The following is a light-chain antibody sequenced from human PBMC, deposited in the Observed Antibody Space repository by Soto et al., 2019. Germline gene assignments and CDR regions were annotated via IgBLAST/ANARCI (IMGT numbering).Light chain of an antibody. V-gene: IGKV3-20*01. CDR3: QQYGRSPRT. CDR2: VAS. Sequence: EIVLTQSPGILSLSPGERATLSCRASQSVSSNYLAWYQQKPGQSPRLLIYVASNRATGIPDRFSGSGSGTDYTLTISRLEAEDSAVYYCQQYGRSPRTFGQGTKVEIK. CDR1: QSVSSNY. J-gene: IGKJ1*01.